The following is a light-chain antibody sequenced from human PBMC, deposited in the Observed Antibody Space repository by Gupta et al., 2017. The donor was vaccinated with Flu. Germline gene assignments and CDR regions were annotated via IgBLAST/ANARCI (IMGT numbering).Light chain of an antibody. J-gene: IGLJ3*02. Sequence: QSVLPQPPSASGTPGLRVTISCSGSSSTIGGNVVYWVQQVPGTAPKLLIYRNDRRPSGVSDRFSGSKSGTSASLAISGLRSEDEADYYCAVWDDSLSAGVFGGGTKLTVL. CDR1: SSTIGGNV. CDR2: RND. CDR3: AVWDDSLSAGV. V-gene: IGLV1-47*01.